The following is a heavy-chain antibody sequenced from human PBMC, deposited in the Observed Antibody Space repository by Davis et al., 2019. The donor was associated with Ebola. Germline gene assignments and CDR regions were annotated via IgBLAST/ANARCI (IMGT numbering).Heavy chain of an antibody. Sequence: GESLKISCKGSGYSFTSYWIGWVRQMPGKRLEWMGIIYPGDSDTRYSPSFQGQVTISANKSITTAYLQWSSLKASDTAMYYCARFLEWKADYWGQGTLVTVSS. J-gene: IGHJ4*02. CDR2: IYPGDSDT. CDR1: GYSFTSYW. D-gene: IGHD3-3*01. CDR3: ARFLEWKADY. V-gene: IGHV5-51*01.